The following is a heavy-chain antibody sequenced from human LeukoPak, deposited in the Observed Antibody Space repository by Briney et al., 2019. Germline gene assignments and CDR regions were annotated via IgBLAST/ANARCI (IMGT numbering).Heavy chain of an antibody. V-gene: IGHV1-46*01. CDR3: ARGPRITLVRGGQWYFYMDV. D-gene: IGHD3-10*01. J-gene: IGHJ6*03. CDR1: EYTFTSYY. CDR2: INPSGGST. Sequence: ASVKVSCKASEYTFTSYYMHWVRQAPGQGLEWMGIINPSGGSTSYAQKFQGRVTMTRDTSTSTVYMELSSLRSDDTAVYYCARGPRITLVRGGQWYFYMDVWGKGTTVAVSS.